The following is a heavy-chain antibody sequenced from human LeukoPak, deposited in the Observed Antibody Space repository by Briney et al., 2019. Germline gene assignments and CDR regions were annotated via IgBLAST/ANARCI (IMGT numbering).Heavy chain of an antibody. CDR2: ISYDGSNK. CDR3: AKDDKASYVDRYYYYGMDV. J-gene: IGHJ6*04. Sequence: GGSLRLSCAASGFIFSSYGMHWDRQAPGKGLEWVAVISYDGSNKYYADSVKGRFTISRDNSKNTLYLQMNSLRAEDTAVYYCAKDDKASYVDRYYYYGMDVWGKGTTVTVSS. V-gene: IGHV3-30*18. CDR1: GFIFSSYG. D-gene: IGHD3-16*01.